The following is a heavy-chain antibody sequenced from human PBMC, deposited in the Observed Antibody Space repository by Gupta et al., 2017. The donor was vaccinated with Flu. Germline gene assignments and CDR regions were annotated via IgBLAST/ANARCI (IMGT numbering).Heavy chain of an antibody. CDR3: ASLFNGDKLNFDY. J-gene: IGHJ4*02. CDR2: ISSSGSTI. Sequence: EVQLVESGGGLVQPGGSLRLSCAASGFTFSSYEMNWVRQAPGKGLEWVSYISSSGSTIYYADSVKCRFTISRDNAKNSLYLQMNSLRAEDTAVYYCASLFNGDKLNFDYWGQGTLVTVSS. CDR1: GFTFSSYE. V-gene: IGHV3-48*03. D-gene: IGHD2-21*02.